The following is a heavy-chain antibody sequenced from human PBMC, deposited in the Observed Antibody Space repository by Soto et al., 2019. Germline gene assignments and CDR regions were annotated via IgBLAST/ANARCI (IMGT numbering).Heavy chain of an antibody. V-gene: IGHV3-66*01. CDR2: IYSGGAT. CDR3: ARNIPVTTLGY. Sequence: EVQLVESGGGLVQPGGSLRLSCAASGFSVSNNYMSWVRQAPGKGLECVSLIYSGGATYYVDSVKGRFSISRDSSKNTLYLQMNSLRAEDSAVYYCARNIPVTTLGYWGQGTVVTVAS. CDR1: GFSVSNNY. D-gene: IGHD4-17*01. J-gene: IGHJ4*02.